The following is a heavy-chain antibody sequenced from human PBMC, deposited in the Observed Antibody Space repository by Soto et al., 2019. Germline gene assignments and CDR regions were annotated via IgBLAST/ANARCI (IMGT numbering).Heavy chain of an antibody. CDR2: ISSSSSYR. CDR1: GFTFSSYS. D-gene: IGHD3-22*01. Sequence: EVQLVESGGGLVKPGGSLRLSCAASGFTFSSYSMNWVRQAPGKGLEWVSSISSSSSYRDYADSVKGRFTISRDNAKNSLYLQMNSLRAEDTAVYYCAGGYHYYDSSGYDKWDAFDIWGQGTMVTVSS. V-gene: IGHV3-21*01. CDR3: AGGYHYYDSSGYDKWDAFDI. J-gene: IGHJ3*02.